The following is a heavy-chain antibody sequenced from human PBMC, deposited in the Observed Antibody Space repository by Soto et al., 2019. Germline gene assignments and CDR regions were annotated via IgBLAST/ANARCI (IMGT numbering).Heavy chain of an antibody. CDR3: ARVRSFSYSGLDV. J-gene: IGHJ6*04. Sequence: QRHLVQSGAEVRNPGSSVKVSCKASEDTVNSYSITWVRQAPGRGLGWMGGIIPMSGMTNYAQNCQGRVTLSADESTATAHIELSGLGSYDTAVYYFARVRSFSYSGLDVCRKVTEVTVSS. CDR1: EDTVNSYS. V-gene: IGHV1-69*01. CDR2: IIPMSGMT. D-gene: IGHD4-17*01.